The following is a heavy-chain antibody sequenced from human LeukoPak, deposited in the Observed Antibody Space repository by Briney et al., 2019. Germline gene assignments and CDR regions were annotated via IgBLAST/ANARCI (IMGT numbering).Heavy chain of an antibody. CDR2: IYPGDSDT. D-gene: IGHD3-10*01. CDR1: GYSFTSYW. CDR3: ARHPDYYGSGSYYPLFDY. V-gene: IGHV5-51*01. Sequence: GESLKISCKGSGYSFTSYWIGWVRQMPGKGLEWMGIIYPGDSDTRYSPSFQGQVTISVDKSISTAYLQWSSLKASDTAMYYCARHPDYYGSGSYYPLFDYWGQGTLVTVSS. J-gene: IGHJ4*02.